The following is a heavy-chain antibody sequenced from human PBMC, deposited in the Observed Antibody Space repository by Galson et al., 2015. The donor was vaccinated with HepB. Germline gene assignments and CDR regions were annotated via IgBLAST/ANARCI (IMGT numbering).Heavy chain of an antibody. J-gene: IGHJ4*02. Sequence: SVKVSCKASGGTFSSYAISWVRQAPGQGLEWMGGIIPIFGTANYAQKFQGRVTITADESTSTAYMELSSLRSEDTAVYYCARGADLRFLWRFDYWGQGTLVTVSS. CDR2: IIPIFGTA. CDR3: ARGADLRFLWRFDY. D-gene: IGHD3-3*01. CDR1: GGTFSSYA. V-gene: IGHV1-69*13.